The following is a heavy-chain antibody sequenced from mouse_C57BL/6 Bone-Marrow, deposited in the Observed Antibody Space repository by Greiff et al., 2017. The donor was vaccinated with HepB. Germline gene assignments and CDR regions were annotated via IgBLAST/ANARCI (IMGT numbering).Heavy chain of an antibody. V-gene: IGHV5-4*01. CDR2: ISDGGSYT. CDR3: ARDRDYGGFAY. Sequence: EVNLVESGGGLVKPGGSLKLSCAASGFTFSSYAMSWVRQTPEKRLEWVATISDGGSYTYYPDNVKGRFTISRDNAKNNLYLQMSHLKSEDTAMYYCARDRDYGGFAYWGQGTLVTVSA. CDR1: GFTFSSYA. D-gene: IGHD1-1*01. J-gene: IGHJ3*01.